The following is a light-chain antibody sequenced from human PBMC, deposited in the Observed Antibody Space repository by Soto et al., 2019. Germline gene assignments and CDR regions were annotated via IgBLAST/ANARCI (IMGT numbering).Light chain of an antibody. CDR2: GAS. J-gene: IGKJ4*01. CDR3: QQYGGSPPLP. CDR1: QSVTSSY. Sequence: VLTQSPGTLSLSPGERATLSCRASQSVTSSYLAWYQQKPGQAPRLLIYGASSRATGIPERFSGSGSGTDFTLTISRLEPEDFAVYYCQQYGGSPPLPFGGGTTVEIK. V-gene: IGKV3-20*01.